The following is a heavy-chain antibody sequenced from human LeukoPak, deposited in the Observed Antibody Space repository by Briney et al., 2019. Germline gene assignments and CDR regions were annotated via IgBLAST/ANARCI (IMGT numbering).Heavy chain of an antibody. Sequence: ASVKVSCKASGYTFTGYYMHWVRQAPGQGLEWMEWINPNSGGTDYAQKFQGRVTMTRDTSISTAYMELSRLRSDDTAVYYCARGRYSSSWYYFDYWGQGTLVTVSS. D-gene: IGHD6-13*01. CDR1: GYTFTGYY. V-gene: IGHV1-2*02. CDR2: INPNSGGT. J-gene: IGHJ4*02. CDR3: ARGRYSSSWYYFDY.